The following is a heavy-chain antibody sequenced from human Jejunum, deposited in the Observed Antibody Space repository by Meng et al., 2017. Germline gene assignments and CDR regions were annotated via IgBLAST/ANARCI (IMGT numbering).Heavy chain of an antibody. D-gene: IGHD1-14*01. J-gene: IGHJ4*02. V-gene: IGHV3-74*01. CDR3: ARDQDGAGPTVDY. CDR1: GFTFRSYW. CDR2: INSDGSGT. Sequence: VQLVESGGGLVKPGGSLRLSCAVSGFTFRSYWMHWVRQAPGKGLVWVSRINSDGSGTTYADSVKGRFTISRDNAKNTLYLQMNSLRVEDTAVYYCARDQDGAGPTVDYWGQGTLVTVSS.